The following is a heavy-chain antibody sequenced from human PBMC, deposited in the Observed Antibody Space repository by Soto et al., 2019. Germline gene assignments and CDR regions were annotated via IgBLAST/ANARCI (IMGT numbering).Heavy chain of an antibody. CDR1: GFSLSTSGVG. D-gene: IGHD6-6*01. Sequence: IFSKESGPTLVNPTQTLTLTCSFSGFSLSTSGVGVGWIRQSPGKALEWLALIYWSGDEHYRPSLKSRLSIIKDTSKNHVVLIMTDMDPVDTATYYCARGLATLPVFAFDIWGQGTMVTVSS. CDR3: ARGLATLPVFAFDI. V-gene: IGHV2-5*01. CDR2: IYWSGDE. J-gene: IGHJ3*02.